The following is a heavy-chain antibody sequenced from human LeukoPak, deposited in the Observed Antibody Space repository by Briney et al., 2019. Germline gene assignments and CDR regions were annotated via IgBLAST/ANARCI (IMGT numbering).Heavy chain of an antibody. CDR1: GYSFTSYW. V-gene: IGHV5-51*01. CDR2: IYPGDSDT. CDR3: ARHETCSAPSTAMGYFDY. J-gene: IGHJ4*02. D-gene: IGHD5-18*01. Sequence: GESLKISCKGSGYSFTSYWIGRVRQIPGKGLEWMGIIYPGDSDTRYSTSFQGQVTISAAKSISTAYLQWSSLKASDTAMYYCARHETCSAPSTAMGYFDYWGQGTLVTVSS.